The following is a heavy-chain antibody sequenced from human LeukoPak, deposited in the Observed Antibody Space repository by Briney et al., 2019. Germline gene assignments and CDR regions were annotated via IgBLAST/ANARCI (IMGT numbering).Heavy chain of an antibody. D-gene: IGHD3/OR15-3a*01. V-gene: IGHV4-34*01. CDR2: INRGGDT. CDR1: GGSFSGYY. J-gene: IGHJ4*03. Sequence: SETLSLTCAVYGGSFSGYYWGWIRQPPGKGLEWIGEINRGGDTNYNPFLKSRATISIDTSRNYFSLKLSSVTAADTAAYYCARGRGTGSYFHDWGQGTLVTVSS. CDR3: ARGRGTGSYFHD.